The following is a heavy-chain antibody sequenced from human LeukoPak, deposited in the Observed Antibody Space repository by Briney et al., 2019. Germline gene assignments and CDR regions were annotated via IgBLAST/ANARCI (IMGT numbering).Heavy chain of an antibody. J-gene: IGHJ6*03. CDR3: ARRVAAAGSTGLRYIDV. V-gene: IGHV3-23*01. CDR2: ISGSGDST. Sequence: GGSLRLSCAASGFTFSSYAMSWVRQAPGKGLEWVSAISGSGDSTYYADSVKGRFTISRDNAENSLYLQMNSLRAEDTAVYYCARRVAAAGSTGLRYIDVWGKGTTVTVSS. D-gene: IGHD6-13*01. CDR1: GFTFSSYA.